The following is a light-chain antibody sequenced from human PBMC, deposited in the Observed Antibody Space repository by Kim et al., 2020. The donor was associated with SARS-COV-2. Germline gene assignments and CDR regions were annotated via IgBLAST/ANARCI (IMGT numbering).Light chain of an antibody. CDR1: SGSIARND. V-gene: IGLV6-57*01. J-gene: IGLJ3*02. Sequence: GKTATLSCTRSSGSIARNDVQWYQQRPGSSPATVIYGDNQRPSGVPARISVSIDSSANTASLTISGLKTEDEADYYCQSYDSSNRVFGGGTQLTVL. CDR2: GDN. CDR3: QSYDSSNRV.